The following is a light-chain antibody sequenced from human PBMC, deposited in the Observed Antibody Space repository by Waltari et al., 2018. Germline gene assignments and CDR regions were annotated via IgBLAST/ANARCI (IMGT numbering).Light chain of an antibody. CDR1: QSVRKY. CDR3: QQRNDWPLT. Sequence: EIVLTQSPATLSLSPGERATLSCRASQSVRKYLAWYQQKPGQAPRLLIYDTSNRETGIPARFTGSGSGTDFTLTISNVEPEDFAVCYCQQRNDWPLTFSGWTKVEIK. V-gene: IGKV3-11*01. CDR2: DTS. J-gene: IGKJ4*02.